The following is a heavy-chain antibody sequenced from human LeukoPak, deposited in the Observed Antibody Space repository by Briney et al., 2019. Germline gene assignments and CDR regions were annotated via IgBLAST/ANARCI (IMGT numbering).Heavy chain of an antibody. V-gene: IGHV4-61*02. CDR2: IYTSGST. D-gene: IGHD2-2*01. J-gene: IGHJ2*01. CDR1: GGSISSGSYY. Sequence: SQTLSLTCTVSGGSISSGSYYWSWIRQPAGKGLEWIGRIYTSGSTNYNPSLKSRVTISVDTSKNQFSLKLSSVTAADTAVYYCARAIDKLGYCSSTSCPLWYFDLWGRGTLVTVSS. CDR3: ARAIDKLGYCSSTSCPLWYFDL.